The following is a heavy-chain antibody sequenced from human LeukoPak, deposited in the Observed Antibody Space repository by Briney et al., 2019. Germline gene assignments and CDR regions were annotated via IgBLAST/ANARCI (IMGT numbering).Heavy chain of an antibody. V-gene: IGHV4-59*01. J-gene: IGHJ4*02. Sequence: PSETLSLTCTVFGGSISSYYWSWIRQPPGKGLERIGYIYYSGTTNYNPSLKSRVTISVDTSKNQFSLKLRSVTAADTAVYYCARGGDYLFDYWGQGTLVTVSS. D-gene: IGHD4-17*01. CDR3: ARGGDYLFDY. CDR1: GGSISSYY. CDR2: IYYSGTT.